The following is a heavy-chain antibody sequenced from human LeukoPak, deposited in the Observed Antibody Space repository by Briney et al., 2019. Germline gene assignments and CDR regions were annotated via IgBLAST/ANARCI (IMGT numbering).Heavy chain of an antibody. V-gene: IGHV4-39*01. CDR2: IYYSGSP. Sequence: PSETLSLTCTVSVGSISNNNYYWAWIRQPPGKGLECIGSIYYSGSPYYNPSLKSRVTISVDTSKNQFSLRLSSVTAADTAVYYCATWRTAKTGFDYWGQGTLVTVSS. CDR3: ATWRTAKTGFDY. CDR1: VGSISNNNYY. J-gene: IGHJ4*02. D-gene: IGHD1-1*01.